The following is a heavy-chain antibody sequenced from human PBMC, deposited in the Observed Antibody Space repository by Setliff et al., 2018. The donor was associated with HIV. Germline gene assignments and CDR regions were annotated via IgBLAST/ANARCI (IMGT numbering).Heavy chain of an antibody. V-gene: IGHV1-3*01. D-gene: IGHD6-13*01. J-gene: IGHJ4*02. CDR1: GDTFTTYA. CDR2: INAGNGDT. CDR3: AIGSSNWPHRPNNYYFDY. Sequence: ASVKVSCKASGDTFTTYALHWVRQASGQRLEWMGWINAGNGDTKSSQKFQGRVTITRDTSASTAYMEPSSLRSEDTGVYYCAIGSSNWPHRPNNYYFDYWGQGTPVTVSS.